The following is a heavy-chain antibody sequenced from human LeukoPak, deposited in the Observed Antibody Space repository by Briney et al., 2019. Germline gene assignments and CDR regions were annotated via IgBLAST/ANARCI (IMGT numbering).Heavy chain of an antibody. CDR3: AKVGGPLYYYDSSGYYHFDY. V-gene: IGHV3-23*01. CDR2: ISGSGGST. D-gene: IGHD3-22*01. CDR1: GFTFSSYA. Sequence: GGSLRLSCAASGFTFSSYAMSWVRQAPGKGLEWVSAISGSGGSTYYADSVKGRFTISRDNSKNTLYLQMNSLRAEDTAVYYCAKVGGPLYYYDSSGYYHFDYWGQGTLVTVSS. J-gene: IGHJ4*02.